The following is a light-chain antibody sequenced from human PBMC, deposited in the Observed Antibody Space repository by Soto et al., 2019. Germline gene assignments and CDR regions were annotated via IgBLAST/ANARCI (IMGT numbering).Light chain of an antibody. CDR3: QKYNSAHWA. J-gene: IGKJ1*01. CDR1: QGISNY. CDR2: AAS. V-gene: IGKV1-27*01. Sequence: DIQMTQSPSSLSASVGERVTITCRASQGISNYLAWYQQKPGNVPKLLIYAASTLQSGVPSRFSGSGSGTDFTLTISSLQPEDVATYYCQKYNSAHWAFGQGTKVEIK.